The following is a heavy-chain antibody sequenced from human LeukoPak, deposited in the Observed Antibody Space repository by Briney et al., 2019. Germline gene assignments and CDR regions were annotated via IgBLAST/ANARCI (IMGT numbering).Heavy chain of an antibody. D-gene: IGHD1-26*01. CDR2: ISAYNGNT. CDR3: ARVHPLSSGSYYDY. CDR1: GYTFTSYG. V-gene: IGHV1-18*01. Sequence: ASVKVSCKASGYTFTSYGISWVRQGPGQGLEWMGWISAYNGNTNYAQKLQGRVTMTTDTSTSTAYMELRSLRSDDTAVYYCARVHPLSSGSYYDYWGQGTLVTVSS. J-gene: IGHJ4*02.